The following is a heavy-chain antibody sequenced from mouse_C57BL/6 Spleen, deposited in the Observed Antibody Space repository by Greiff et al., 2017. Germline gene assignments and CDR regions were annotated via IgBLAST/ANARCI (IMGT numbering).Heavy chain of an antibody. V-gene: IGHV1-69*01. CDR3: ARGDLTGTRFAY. CDR1: GYTFTSYW. J-gene: IGHJ3*01. CDR2: IDPSDSYT. D-gene: IGHD4-1*01. Sequence: QVQLQQPGAELVMPGASVKLSCKASGYTFTSYWMHWVKQRPGQGLEWIGEIDPSDSYTNYNQKFKGKSTLTVDKSSSTAYMQLSSLTSEDSAVYYCARGDLTGTRFAYWGQGTLVTVSA.